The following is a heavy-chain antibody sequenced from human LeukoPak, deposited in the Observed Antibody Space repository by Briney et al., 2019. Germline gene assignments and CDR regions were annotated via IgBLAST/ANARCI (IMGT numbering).Heavy chain of an antibody. V-gene: IGHV3-43*02. D-gene: IGHD6-19*01. CDR2: ISGDGHST. CDR1: GFTFDDYA. Sequence: GGSLRLSCAASGFTFDDYAINWVRQAPGKGLEWVSFISGDGHSTYYANSVKGRFTISRDNSRNSLFLQMNSLRPEDTAVYFCAKDNAPVLAASEGWKDFWGQGTLVIVSS. J-gene: IGHJ4*02. CDR3: AKDNAPVLAASEGWKDF.